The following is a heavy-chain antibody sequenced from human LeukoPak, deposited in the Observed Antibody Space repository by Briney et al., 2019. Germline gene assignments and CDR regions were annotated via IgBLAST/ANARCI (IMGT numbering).Heavy chain of an antibody. V-gene: IGHV3-30-3*01. D-gene: IGHD7-27*01. J-gene: IGHJ4*02. CDR1: GFTFSTYA. CDR3: ARELLGAFDY. CDR2: ISYDGSKK. Sequence: GGTLRLSCAASGFTFSTYAMHWVRQALGKGLEWVAVISYDGSKKYYADSVKGRFTISRDNSKNTLYLQMNSLRAEDTAVYYCARELLGAFDYWGQGTLVTVSS.